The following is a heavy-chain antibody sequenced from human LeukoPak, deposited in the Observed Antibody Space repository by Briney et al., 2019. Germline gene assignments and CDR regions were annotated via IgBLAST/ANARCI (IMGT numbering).Heavy chain of an antibody. CDR1: GFTFSSYS. Sequence: GGSLRLSCAASGFTFSSYSMNWVRQAPGKGLEWVSSISSSSSYIYYADSVKGRFTISRDNAKNSLYLQMNSLRAEDTAVYYCARGGNPPHDAFDIWGQGTMVTVSS. CDR3: ARGGNPPHDAFDI. CDR2: ISSSSSYI. V-gene: IGHV3-21*01. J-gene: IGHJ3*02. D-gene: IGHD4-23*01.